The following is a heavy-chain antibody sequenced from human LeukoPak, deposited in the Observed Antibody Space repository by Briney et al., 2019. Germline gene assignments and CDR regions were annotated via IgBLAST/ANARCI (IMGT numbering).Heavy chain of an antibody. CDR1: GFTFSSYW. CDR3: AKAMVRGRNNFDY. J-gene: IGHJ4*02. V-gene: IGHV3-7*03. CDR2: IKQDGSEK. D-gene: IGHD3-10*01. Sequence: PGGSLRLSCAASGFTFSSYWMSWVRQAPGKGLEWVANIKQDGSEKYYVDSVKGRFTISRDNAKNSLYLQMNSLRAEDTALYYCAKAMVRGRNNFDYWGQGTLVTVSS.